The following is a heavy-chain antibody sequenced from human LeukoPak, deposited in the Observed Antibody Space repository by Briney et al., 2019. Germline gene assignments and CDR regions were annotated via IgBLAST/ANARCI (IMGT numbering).Heavy chain of an antibody. V-gene: IGHV3-48*02. Sequence: GGSLRLSCAASGFTFSSYNINWVRQAPGKGLEWVSYISRSSSTIYYADSVKGRFTISRDNAKNSLYLQMNSLRDEDTGVYYCAREVLRYFDWLFDGMDVWGQGTTVTVSS. J-gene: IGHJ6*02. D-gene: IGHD3-9*01. CDR2: ISRSSSTI. CDR1: GFTFSSYN. CDR3: AREVLRYFDWLFDGMDV.